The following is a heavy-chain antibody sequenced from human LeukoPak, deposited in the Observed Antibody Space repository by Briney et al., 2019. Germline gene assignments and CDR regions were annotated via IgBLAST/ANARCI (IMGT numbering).Heavy chain of an antibody. V-gene: IGHV4-4*07. CDR2: IYTRGST. D-gene: IGHD2-15*01. Sequence: SETLSLTCTASGGSINNYYWSWIRQPAGKGLEWIGRIYTRGSTNYNPSLKSRVTMSVDTSKNQFSLKLSSVTAADTAVYYCARGRYCSADICSGGDALDIWGQGTMVSVSS. J-gene: IGHJ3*02. CDR1: GGSINNYY. CDR3: ARGRYCSADICSGGDALDI.